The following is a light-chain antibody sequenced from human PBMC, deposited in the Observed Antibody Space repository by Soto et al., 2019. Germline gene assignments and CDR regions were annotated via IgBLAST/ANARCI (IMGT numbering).Light chain of an antibody. Sequence: IVLTQSPGTLSLSPGDRATLSCRASQSVSRGFLVWYQQKPGQAPRLLISAASSRATGLPDRFSGSGSGTDFALTISRLEPEDFAVYFCQQYGSSPRTFGQGTKVEIK. CDR1: QSVSRGF. J-gene: IGKJ1*01. CDR2: AAS. V-gene: IGKV3-20*01. CDR3: QQYGSSPRT.